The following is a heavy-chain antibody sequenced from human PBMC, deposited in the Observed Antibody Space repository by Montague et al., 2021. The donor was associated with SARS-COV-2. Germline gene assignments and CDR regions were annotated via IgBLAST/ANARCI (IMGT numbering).Heavy chain of an antibody. J-gene: IGHJ4*02. CDR1: GFSPSTSGLC. CDR3: ARSYGTTVVTRAFDY. D-gene: IGHD4-23*01. CDR2: IDWDDDK. Sequence: PALVKPTQTLTLTCTFSGFSPSTSGLCVSWIRQPPGKALEWLTLIDWDDDKYYSTSLETRLTISKDTSKNQVVLTMTNMDPVDTATYYCARSYGTTVVTRAFDYWGQGTLVTVSS. V-gene: IGHV2-70*01.